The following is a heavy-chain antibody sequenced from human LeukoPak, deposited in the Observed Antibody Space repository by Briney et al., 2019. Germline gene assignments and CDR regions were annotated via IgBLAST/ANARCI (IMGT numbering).Heavy chain of an antibody. CDR1: GGSFSGYY. D-gene: IGHD5-18*01. CDR2: INHSGST. V-gene: IGHV4-34*01. Sequence: SETLSLTCAVYGGSFSGYYWSWIRQPPGKGLEWIGEINHSGSTNYNPSLKSRVTISVDTSKNQFSLKLSSVTAADTAVYYCARGPLAVDTAMVYPDYWDQGTLVTVYS. J-gene: IGHJ4*02. CDR3: ARGPLAVDTAMVYPDY.